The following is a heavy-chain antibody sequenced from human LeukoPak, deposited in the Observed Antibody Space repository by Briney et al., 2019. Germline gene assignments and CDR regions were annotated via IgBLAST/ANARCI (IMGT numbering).Heavy chain of an antibody. CDR3: ARGRGQWLVSRD. CDR2: VFYTGND. J-gene: IGHJ4*02. D-gene: IGHD6-19*01. V-gene: IGHV4-39*01. CDR1: GGSITSAGTSY. Sequence: PSETLSLTCTVSGGSITSAGTSYWGWIRQPPGKRLEWIGSVFYTGNDYYNPSLESRITIAIDTSRDQFSLNLKSVTAADTAVYFCARGRGQWLVSRDWGQGILVTVSS.